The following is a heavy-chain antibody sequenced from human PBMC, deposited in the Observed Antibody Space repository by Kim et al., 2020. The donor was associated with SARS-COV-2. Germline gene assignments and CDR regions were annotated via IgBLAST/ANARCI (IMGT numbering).Heavy chain of an antibody. D-gene: IGHD3-16*01. CDR1: GFTFNNYG. Sequence: GGSLRLSCAASGFTFNNYGMTWVRQAPGKGLEWVSSFTRDGITYYDVFSMGRFTTSSDNNTKVLILQMISQRVDDTAVLYCGDYHWAGRPFTYSGQGTL. J-gene: IGHJ1*01. CDR2: FTRDGIT. CDR3: GDYHWAGRPFTY. V-gene: IGHV3-23*01.